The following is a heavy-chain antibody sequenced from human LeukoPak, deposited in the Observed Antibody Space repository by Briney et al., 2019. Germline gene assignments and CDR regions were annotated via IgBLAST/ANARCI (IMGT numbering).Heavy chain of an antibody. J-gene: IGHJ4*02. CDR1: GGTFSSYA. CDR2: IIPIFGTA. D-gene: IGHD3-10*01. CDR3: ARACYYGSGRGDYFDY. V-gene: IGHV1-69*13. Sequence: ASVKVSCKASGGTFSSYAISWVRQAPGQGLEWMGGIIPIFGTANYAQKFQGRVTITADESTSTAYMELSSLRSEDTAVYYCARACYYGSGRGDYFDYWGQGTLVTVSS.